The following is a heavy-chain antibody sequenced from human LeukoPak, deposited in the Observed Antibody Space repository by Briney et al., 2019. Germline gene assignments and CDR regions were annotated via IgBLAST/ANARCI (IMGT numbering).Heavy chain of an antibody. J-gene: IGHJ4*02. V-gene: IGHV4-59*01. D-gene: IGHD6-19*01. CDR2: IYYSGST. CDR1: GGSISSYY. Sequence: SETLSLTCTVSGGSISSYYWSWIRQPPGKGLEWIGYIYYSGSTNYNPSLKSRVTISVDTSKNQFSLKLSSVTAADTAVYYCARDPIFDNIAVAGYYDYWGQGTLVTVSS. CDR3: ARDPIFDNIAVAGYYDY.